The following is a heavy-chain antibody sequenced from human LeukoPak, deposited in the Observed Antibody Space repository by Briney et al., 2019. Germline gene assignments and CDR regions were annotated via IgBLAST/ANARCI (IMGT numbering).Heavy chain of an antibody. D-gene: IGHD3-10*01. V-gene: IGHV4-39*01. J-gene: IGHJ4*02. CDR3: ALSGVLLWFGELYYFDY. CDR2: IYYSGST. Sequence: SETLSLTCTVSGGSISSSSYYWGWIRQPPGKGLEWIGSIYYSGSTYYNPSLKSRVTISVDTSKNQFSLKLSSVTAADTAVYYCALSGVLLWFGELYYFDYWGQGTLVTVSS. CDR1: GGSISSSSYY.